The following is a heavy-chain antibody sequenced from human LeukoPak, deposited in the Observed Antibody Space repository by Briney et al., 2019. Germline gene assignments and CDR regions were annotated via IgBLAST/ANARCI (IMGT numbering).Heavy chain of an antibody. CDR3: AKTSLSDASGHYYYMDV. D-gene: IGHD3-3*01. J-gene: IGHJ6*03. CDR2: ISGSDGYT. CDR1: GFTCSSYA. Sequence: GGSLRLSCGASGFTCSSYAMSWVRQAPGKGLEWVSGISGSDGYTYYADSVKGRFTISRDNSQNTVSLQVNNLRTEDTALYYCAKTSLSDASGHYYYMDVWGKGTTVTVSS. V-gene: IGHV3-23*01.